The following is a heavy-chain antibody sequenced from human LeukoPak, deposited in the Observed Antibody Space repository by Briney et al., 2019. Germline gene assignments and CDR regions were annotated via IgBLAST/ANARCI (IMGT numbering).Heavy chain of an antibody. Sequence: GGSLRLSCAASGFTFSSYWMHWVRQAPGKGLVWVSRINSDGSSTSYADSVKGRFTISRDNAKNTLYLQMNSLRAEDTAVYYCARDGRAYCGGDCYRPGFFNYWGQGTLVTVSS. D-gene: IGHD2-21*02. CDR3: ARDGRAYCGGDCYRPGFFNY. J-gene: IGHJ4*02. V-gene: IGHV3-74*01. CDR1: GFTFSSYW. CDR2: INSDGSST.